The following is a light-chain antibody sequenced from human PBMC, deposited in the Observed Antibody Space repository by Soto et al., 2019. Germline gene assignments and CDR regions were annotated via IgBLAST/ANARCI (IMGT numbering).Light chain of an antibody. Sequence: EIVLTQSPGTLSLSPGERATLSCRASQSVSSNNLAWYQQRPGQAPRVVIYGASTRATGIPERFSGSGSGSDFTLTISRLEPEDFVVYYCQQYGRSPFTFGPGNKVDIK. J-gene: IGKJ3*01. CDR1: QSVSSNN. V-gene: IGKV3-20*01. CDR2: GAS. CDR3: QQYGRSPFT.